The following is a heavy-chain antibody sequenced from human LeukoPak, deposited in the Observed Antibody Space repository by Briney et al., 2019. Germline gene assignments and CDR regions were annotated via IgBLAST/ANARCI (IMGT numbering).Heavy chain of an antibody. V-gene: IGHV3-9*01. CDR2: ISWNSGSI. CDR3: AKDTYYDSSGYTSNAFDI. Sequence: GGSLRLSCAASGFTFDDYAMHWVRQAPGKGLEWVSGISWNSGSIGYADSVKGRFTISRDNAKNSLYLQMNSLRAEDTALYYCAKDTYYDSSGYTSNAFDIWGQGTMVTVSS. CDR1: GFTFDDYA. D-gene: IGHD3-22*01. J-gene: IGHJ3*02.